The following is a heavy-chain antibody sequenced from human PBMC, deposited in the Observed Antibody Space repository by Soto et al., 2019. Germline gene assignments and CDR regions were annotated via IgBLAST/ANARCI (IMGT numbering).Heavy chain of an antibody. J-gene: IGHJ6*03. V-gene: IGHV1-8*01. CDR1: GYTFTSYD. D-gene: IGHD3-9*01. Sequence: ASVKVSCKASGYTFTSYDINWVRQATGQGLEWMGWMNPNSGNTGYAQKFQGRVTMTRNTSISTAYMELSSLRSEDTAVYYCARDARYFDWLLFSRYYYYYMDVWGKGTTVTVSS. CDR3: ARDARYFDWLLFSRYYYYYMDV. CDR2: MNPNSGNT.